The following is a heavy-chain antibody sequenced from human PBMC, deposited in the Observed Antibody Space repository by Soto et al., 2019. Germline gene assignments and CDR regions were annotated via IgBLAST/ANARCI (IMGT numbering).Heavy chain of an antibody. CDR1: GFTFSNYD. CDR3: ARAVRLVGASRYFDY. CDR2: IGSAGDT. Sequence: GGSLRLSCAASGFTFSNYDMHWVRQATGKGLEWVSAIGSAGDTYYPDSVKGRFTISRENAKNSLYLQMTSLRAEDTAVYYCARAVRLVGASRYFDYWGQGTQVTVSS. V-gene: IGHV3-13*01. D-gene: IGHD1-26*01. J-gene: IGHJ4*02.